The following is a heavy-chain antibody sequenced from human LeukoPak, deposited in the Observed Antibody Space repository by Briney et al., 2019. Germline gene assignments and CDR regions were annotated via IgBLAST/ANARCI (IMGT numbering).Heavy chain of an antibody. J-gene: IGHJ4*02. CDR3: ARADYDYVWGSYRQYYFDY. CDR2: ISSSSSYI. Sequence: GGSLRLSCAASGFTFSSYSMNWVRQAPGKGLEWVSSISSSSSYIYYAASVKGRFTISRDNAKNSLYLQMNSLRAEDTAVYYCARADYDYVWGSYRQYYFDYWGQGTLVTVSS. V-gene: IGHV3-21*01. D-gene: IGHD3-16*02. CDR1: GFTFSSYS.